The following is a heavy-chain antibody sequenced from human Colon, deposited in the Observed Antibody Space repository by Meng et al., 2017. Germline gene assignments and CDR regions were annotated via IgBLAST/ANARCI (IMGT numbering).Heavy chain of an antibody. Sequence: QVQLQESGPGLVRPSETRSLTFTVSGCSVSSGSYYWSWIRQPPGKGLEWIGYIYYSGSTNYNPSLKSRVTISVDTSKNQFSLKLSSVTAADTAVYYCARNYGPWGQGTLVTVSS. CDR3: ARNYGP. V-gene: IGHV4-61*01. J-gene: IGHJ5*02. D-gene: IGHD4-17*01. CDR1: GCSVSSGSYY. CDR2: IYYSGST.